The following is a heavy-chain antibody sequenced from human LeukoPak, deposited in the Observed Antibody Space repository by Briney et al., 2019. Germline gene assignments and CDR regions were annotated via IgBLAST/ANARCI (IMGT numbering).Heavy chain of an antibody. CDR2: ISTSGNT. Sequence: SETLSLTCTVSAGSISGYYLNWIRQPPGKGLEWIGYISTSGNTNYNPSPTSRVSISVDTSRNQFSLRLSSVTSADTPVYYCARRGGREQLIPSSLHYWGQGTLVTVSS. CDR1: AGSISGYY. V-gene: IGHV4-4*09. J-gene: IGHJ4*02. CDR3: ARRGGREQLIPSSLHY. D-gene: IGHD6-13*01.